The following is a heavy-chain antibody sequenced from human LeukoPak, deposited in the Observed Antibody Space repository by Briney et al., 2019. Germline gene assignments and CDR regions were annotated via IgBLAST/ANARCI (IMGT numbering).Heavy chain of an antibody. CDR1: GYTFTDYY. Sequence: EASVKVSCKTSGYTFTDYYIHWVRLAPGQGLEWMGWINTKTGRTSSARKFQGRVTMTSDPSITTVYMDMAWLTSDDTAIYFCARADFIDAGPYLIGPWGQGTLVTVSS. V-gene: IGHV1-2*02. J-gene: IGHJ5*02. CDR2: INTKTGRT. D-gene: IGHD3-3*01. CDR3: ARADFIDAGPYLIGP.